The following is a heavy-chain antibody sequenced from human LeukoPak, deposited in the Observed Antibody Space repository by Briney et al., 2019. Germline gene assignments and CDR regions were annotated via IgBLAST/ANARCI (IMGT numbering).Heavy chain of an antibody. D-gene: IGHD2-2*01. Sequence: SETLSLTCTVSGGSISSYYWSWIRQPAGKGLEWIGRIYTSGSTNYNPSLKSRVTMSVDTSKNQFSLKLSSVTAADTAVYYCARDLGVVPAAIHYYMDVWGKGTRVTVSS. CDR2: IYTSGST. CDR3: ARDLGVVPAAIHYYMDV. CDR1: GGSISSYY. V-gene: IGHV4-4*07. J-gene: IGHJ6*03.